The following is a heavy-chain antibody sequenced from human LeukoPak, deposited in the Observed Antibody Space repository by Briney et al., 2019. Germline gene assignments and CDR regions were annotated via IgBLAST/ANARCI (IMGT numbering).Heavy chain of an antibody. V-gene: IGHV3-7*03. CDR1: GFTFSSYW. J-gene: IGHJ4*02. Sequence: GGSLRLSCAASGFTFSSYWMSWVRQAPGKGLEWVANIKQDGSEKYYVDSMKGRFTISRDNAKNSLYLQMSSLRAEDTAVYYCAKDSWRDSAFYFDYWGQGTLVTVSS. CDR2: IKQDGSEK. D-gene: IGHD2-21*01. CDR3: AKDSWRDSAFYFDY.